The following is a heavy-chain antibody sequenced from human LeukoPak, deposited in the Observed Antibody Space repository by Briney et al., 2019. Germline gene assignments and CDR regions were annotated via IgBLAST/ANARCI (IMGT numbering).Heavy chain of an antibody. V-gene: IGHV3-30*02. CDR1: GFTFSSYG. D-gene: IGHD3-10*01. CDR3: AKEKGGRFLMVRGVSDY. Sequence: PGGSLRLSCAASGFTFSSYGMHWVRQAPGKGLEWLAFIRYDGSNKYYADSVKGRFTISRDNSKNTLYLQMNSLRAEDTAVYYCAKEKGGRFLMVRGVSDYWGQGTLVTVSS. CDR2: IRYDGSNK. J-gene: IGHJ4*02.